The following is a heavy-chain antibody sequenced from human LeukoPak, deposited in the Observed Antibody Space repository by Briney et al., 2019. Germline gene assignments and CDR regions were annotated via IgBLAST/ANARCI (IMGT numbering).Heavy chain of an antibody. CDR1: GFTFDDYG. CDR3: ARDSGRQQYQLLYYYYYMDV. V-gene: IGHV3-20*04. J-gene: IGHJ6*03. CDR2: INWNGGST. D-gene: IGHD2-2*01. Sequence: GGSLRLSCAASGFTFDDYGMSWVRQAPGKGLEWVSGINWNGGSTGYADSVKGRFTISRDNAKSSLYLQMNSLRAEDTAVYYCARDSGRQQYQLLYYYYYMDVWGKGTMVTVSS.